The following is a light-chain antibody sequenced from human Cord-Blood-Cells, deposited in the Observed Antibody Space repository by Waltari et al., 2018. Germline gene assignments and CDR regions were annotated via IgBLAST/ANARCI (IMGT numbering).Light chain of an antibody. V-gene: IGLV2-8*01. CDR2: EVS. CDR1: SSDVGGYHS. CDR3: SSYAGSNNYV. Sequence: QSALTQPPSASGSPAQSVTIPCTGPSSDVGGYHSVSWYQQHPGKAPKLMIYEVSKRPSGVPDRFSGSKSGNTASLTVSGLQAEDEADYYCSSYAGSNNYVFGTGTKVTVL. J-gene: IGLJ1*01.